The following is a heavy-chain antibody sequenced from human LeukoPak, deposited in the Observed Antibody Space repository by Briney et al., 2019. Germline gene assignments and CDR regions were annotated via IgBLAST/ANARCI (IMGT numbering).Heavy chain of an antibody. CDR3: AKDTGEFKPLDY. Sequence: PGGSLRLSCAGSGFTFDDYAMHWVRQSPGKGLEWVSGIDCDSGRIDYADSVKGRFTISRDNAKNSLYLQMNSLRPEDTALYYCAKDTGEFKPLDYWGQGTLVTVSS. D-gene: IGHD3-10*01. J-gene: IGHJ4*02. V-gene: IGHV3-9*01. CDR2: IDCDSGRI. CDR1: GFTFDDYA.